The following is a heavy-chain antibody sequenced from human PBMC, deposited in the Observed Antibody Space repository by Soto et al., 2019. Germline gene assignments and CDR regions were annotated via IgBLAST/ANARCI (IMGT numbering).Heavy chain of an antibody. D-gene: IGHD6-25*01. CDR2: VSGSGGST. Sequence: LRLSCAASGFTFSSYAMSWVRQAPGKGLEWVSAVSGSGGSTYHADSVKGRFTISRDNSKSALYMQMNSLRAEDTAVYYCAKGSASGSPYYFDYWGQGTVVTVSS. J-gene: IGHJ4*02. V-gene: IGHV3-23*01. CDR3: AKGSASGSPYYFDY. CDR1: GFTFSSYA.